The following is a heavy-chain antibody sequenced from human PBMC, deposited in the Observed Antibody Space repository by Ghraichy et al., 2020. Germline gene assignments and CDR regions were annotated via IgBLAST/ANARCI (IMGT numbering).Heavy chain of an antibody. Sequence: ESLNISCAASGLTFSSYWMHWVRQAPGKGLEWVSHIKTDGSTTNYADSVRGRFTISRDNAKNTLYLQMNSLRADGTAVYYCSTSPRADRGNYWGQGTLVTVSS. D-gene: IGHD3-10*01. V-gene: IGHV3-74*01. J-gene: IGHJ4*02. CDR3: STSPRADRGNY. CDR1: GLTFSSYW. CDR2: IKTDGSTT.